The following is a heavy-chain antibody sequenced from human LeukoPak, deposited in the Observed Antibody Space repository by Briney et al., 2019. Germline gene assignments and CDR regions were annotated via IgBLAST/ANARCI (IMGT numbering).Heavy chain of an antibody. J-gene: IGHJ4*02. V-gene: IGHV5-51*01. D-gene: IGHD4-17*01. Sequence: GESLKISCKGSGYSFTSYWIGWVRQMPGKGLEWMGIIYPGDSDTRYSPSFQGQVTISADKSISTAYLQWSSLKASDTAMYYCARLGRRMTTLTTNFDYWGQGTLVTVSS. CDR3: ARLGRRMTTLTTNFDY. CDR1: GYSFTSYW. CDR2: IYPGDSDT.